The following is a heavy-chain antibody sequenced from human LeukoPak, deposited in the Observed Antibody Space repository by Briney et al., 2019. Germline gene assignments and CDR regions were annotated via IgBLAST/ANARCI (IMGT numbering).Heavy chain of an antibody. V-gene: IGHV1-8*01. CDR2: MNPNSGNT. J-gene: IGHJ6*02. CDR1: GYTFTSYD. CDR3: AREEPVDYYYGMDV. Sequence: ASVKVSCKASGYTFTSYDINWVRQATGQGLEWMGWMNPNSGNTGYAQKFQGRVTMTRNTSISTAYMELRSLRSDDTAVYYCAREEPVDYYYGMDVWGQGTTVTVS.